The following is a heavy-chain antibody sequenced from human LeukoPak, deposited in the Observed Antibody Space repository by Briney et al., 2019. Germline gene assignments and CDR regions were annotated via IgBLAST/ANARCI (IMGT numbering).Heavy chain of an antibody. J-gene: IGHJ5*02. CDR1: GGSISSGSYY. CDR3: ARAVGSSESNWFDP. Sequence: SETLPLTCTVSGGSISSGSYYWSWIRQPAGKGLEWIGRIYTSGSTHYNPSLKSRVTISVDTSKNQFSLNLNSVTAADTAVHYCARAVGSSESNWFDPWGQGTLATVSS. D-gene: IGHD6-19*01. CDR2: IYTSGST. V-gene: IGHV4-61*02.